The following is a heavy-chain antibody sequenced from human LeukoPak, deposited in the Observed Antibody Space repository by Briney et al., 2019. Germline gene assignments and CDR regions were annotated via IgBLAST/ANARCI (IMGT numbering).Heavy chain of an antibody. D-gene: IGHD3-22*01. CDR3: ARDYYDARRAYGMDV. V-gene: IGHV3-23*01. CDR1: GFTFSSYA. J-gene: IGHJ6*02. Sequence: GGSLRLSCAASGFTFSSYAMNWVRQAPGEGLEWVSTISGSDGRTYYADSVKGRFTISRDNAKRSLYLQMNSLRDEDTAVYYCARDYYDARRAYGMDVWGQGTTVTVSS. CDR2: ISGSDGRT.